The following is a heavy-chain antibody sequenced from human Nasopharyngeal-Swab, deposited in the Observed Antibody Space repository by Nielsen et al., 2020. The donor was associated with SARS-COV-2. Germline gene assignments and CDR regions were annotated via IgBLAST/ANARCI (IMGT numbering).Heavy chain of an antibody. CDR3: AREPSIAAAGPHFDY. V-gene: IGHV3-21*01. CDR2: ISSSSSYI. J-gene: IGHJ4*02. D-gene: IGHD6-13*01. CDR1: GFTFSSYS. Sequence: GGSLRLSCAASGFTFSSYSMNWVRQAPGKGLEWVSSISSSSSYIYYADSVKGRFTISRDNAKNSLYLQMNSLRAEDTAVYYCAREPSIAAAGPHFDYWGQGTLVTVSS.